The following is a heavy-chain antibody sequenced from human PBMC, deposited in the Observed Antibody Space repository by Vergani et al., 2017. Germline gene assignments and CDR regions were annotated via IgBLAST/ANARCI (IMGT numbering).Heavy chain of an antibody. CDR3: ATPHTVTTVGMEF. Sequence: EVQLVQSGAEVKKPGATMKISCKVSGYTFTEHYMHWVKHAPGKGLEWMGLVDPEDGETIYAEKFKGRVIIAADTSTATAHLELSSLRSEDTAVYYCATPHTVTTVGMEFWVQGTTVSVSS. CDR2: VDPEDGET. V-gene: IGHV1-69-2*01. D-gene: IGHD4-17*01. CDR1: GYTFTEHY. J-gene: IGHJ6*02.